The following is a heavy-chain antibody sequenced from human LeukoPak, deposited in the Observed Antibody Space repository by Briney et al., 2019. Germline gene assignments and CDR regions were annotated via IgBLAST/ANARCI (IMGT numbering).Heavy chain of an antibody. CDR2: ISLSGGTT. CDR3: AKSRTPVTTCFDF. D-gene: IGHD4-17*01. J-gene: IGHJ4*02. CDR1: GFHFSSFA. Sequence: AGGSLRLSCAASGFHFSSFAMSWVRQAPGKGLEWVSSISLSGGTTYHADSAKGRFTISRDNSKSTLYLQMNSLRAEDTAIYYCAKSRTPVTTCFDFWGQGALVTVSS. V-gene: IGHV3-23*01.